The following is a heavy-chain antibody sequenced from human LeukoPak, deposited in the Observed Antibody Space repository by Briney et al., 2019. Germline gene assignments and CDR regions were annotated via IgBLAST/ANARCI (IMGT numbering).Heavy chain of an antibody. CDR3: ASFGSGWYLKFDY. J-gene: IGHJ4*02. V-gene: IGHV4-59*08. CDR1: GGSISSYY. D-gene: IGHD6-19*01. CDR2: IYYSGST. Sequence: SETLSLTCTVSGGSISSYYWSWIRQPPGKGLEWIGYIYYSGSTNYNPSLKSRVTISVDTSKNQFSLKLSSVTAADTAVYYCASFGSGWYLKFDYWGQGTLVTVSS.